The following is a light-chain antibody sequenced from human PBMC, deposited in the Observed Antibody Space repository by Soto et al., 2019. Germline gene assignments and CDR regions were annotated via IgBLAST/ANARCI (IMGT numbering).Light chain of an antibody. CDR1: SSDVGGYKF. Sequence: QSALTQPASVSASPGQSITISCTGTSSDVGGYKFVSWYQHHPGKAPKLMIYEVTKRPSGVPDRFSGSKAGNTASLTVFGLQAEDEADYYCSSFAGPVWVFGGGTKLTVL. CDR3: SSFAGPVWV. V-gene: IGLV2-8*01. CDR2: EVT. J-gene: IGLJ3*02.